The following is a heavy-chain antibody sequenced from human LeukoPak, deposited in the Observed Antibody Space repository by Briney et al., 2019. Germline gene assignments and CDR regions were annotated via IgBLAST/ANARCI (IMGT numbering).Heavy chain of an antibody. CDR1: GGSISNYY. J-gene: IGHJ2*01. CDR3: ARQDAILTGYPSWYFDL. Sequence: SDTLSLTSTVSGGSISNYYWSWIRQPPGKGLEWIGYIYYSGSTNYNPSLKSRVTISVDTSKNQFSLKLTSVTATDTALYYCARQDAILTGYPSWYFDLWGRGTLVTVSS. CDR2: IYYSGST. V-gene: IGHV4-59*08. D-gene: IGHD3-9*01.